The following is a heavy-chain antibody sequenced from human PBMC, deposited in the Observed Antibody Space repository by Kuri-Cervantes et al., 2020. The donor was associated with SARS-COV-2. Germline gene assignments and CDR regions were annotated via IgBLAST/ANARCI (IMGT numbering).Heavy chain of an antibody. CDR3: ARSRYSRDDAFDI. V-gene: IGHV1-46*01. D-gene: IGHD3-16*02. CDR1: GYTFTSYY. CDR2: INPSGGST. J-gene: IGHJ3*02. Sequence: ASVKVSCKASGYTFTSYYMHWVRQAPGQGLEWMGIINPSGGSTSYAQKFQGRVTMTRDTSTSIVYMELSSLRSEDTAVYYCARSRYSRDDAFDIWGQGTMVTVSS.